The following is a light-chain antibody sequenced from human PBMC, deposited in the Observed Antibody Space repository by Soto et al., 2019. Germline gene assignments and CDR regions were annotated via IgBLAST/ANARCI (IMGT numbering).Light chain of an antibody. Sequence: EMVLTQSPGTLSLSPGERPTLSCRASQSVSSSDLAWYQQKPGQAPRLLIYGASSRATGIPDRFSGSGSGTDFTLTISRLEPEDFAVYYCQQYGSSPVTFGQGTKVDIK. CDR3: QQYGSSPVT. CDR1: QSVSSSD. J-gene: IGKJ1*01. CDR2: GAS. V-gene: IGKV3-20*01.